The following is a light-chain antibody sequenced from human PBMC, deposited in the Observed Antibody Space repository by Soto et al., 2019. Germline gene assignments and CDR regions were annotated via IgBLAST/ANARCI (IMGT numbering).Light chain of an antibody. Sequence: QSALTQPPSASGSPGQSVTISCTGSSSDVGAYNYVSWYQQHPGKAPKLMIYEVTKRPSGVPDRFSGSKSGNTASLTVSGLQADDEADYYCSSHAGSSNVAFGGGTKLTVL. CDR2: EVT. V-gene: IGLV2-8*01. CDR3: SSHAGSSNVA. CDR1: SSDVGAYNY. J-gene: IGLJ2*01.